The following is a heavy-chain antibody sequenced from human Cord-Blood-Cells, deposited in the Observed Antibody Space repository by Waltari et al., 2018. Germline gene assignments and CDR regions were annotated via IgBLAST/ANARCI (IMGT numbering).Heavy chain of an antibody. J-gene: IGHJ4*02. CDR1: GYTFTGYY. D-gene: IGHD6-6*01. V-gene: IGHV1-2*02. CDR2: INPNSGGT. CDR3: ARDIVHTRGSSFDY. Sequence: QVQLVQSGAEVKKPGASVKVSCKASGYTFTGYYMHWVRQAPGKGLEWMGWINPNSGGTNYAPKCQGRVTMTRDTSISTAYMELSRLRSDDTAVYYCARDIVHTRGSSFDYWGQGTLVTVSS.